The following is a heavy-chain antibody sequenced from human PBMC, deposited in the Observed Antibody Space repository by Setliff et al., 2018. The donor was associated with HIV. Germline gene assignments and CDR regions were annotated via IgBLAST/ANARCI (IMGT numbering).Heavy chain of an antibody. CDR1: GGTFSSYA. CDR3: ARGDMAAADPYYYYYYMDV. J-gene: IGHJ6*03. D-gene: IGHD6-13*01. Sequence: SVKVSCKASGGTFSSYALSWVRQAPGQGLAWMGGVIPIFGTANYAQKFRGRVTITADESTRTAYMELSSLRSEDTAVYYCARGDMAAADPYYYYYYMDVWGKGTPVTVSS. V-gene: IGHV1-69*13. CDR2: VIPIFGTA.